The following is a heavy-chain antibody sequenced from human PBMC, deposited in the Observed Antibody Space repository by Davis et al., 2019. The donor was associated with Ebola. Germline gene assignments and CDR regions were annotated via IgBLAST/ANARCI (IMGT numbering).Heavy chain of an antibody. V-gene: IGHV4-61*09. Sequence: PSETLSLTCTVSGGSISSGSYYWSWIRQPAGKGLEWIGHIYTSGSTNYNPSLKSRVTISVDTSKNQFSLKLSSVTAADTAVYYCARDIAVPNYDLLDYYYYGMDVWGQGTTVTVSS. CDR3: ARDIAVPNYDLLDYYYYGMDV. CDR2: IYTSGST. J-gene: IGHJ6*02. CDR1: GGSISSGSYY. D-gene: IGHD6-19*01.